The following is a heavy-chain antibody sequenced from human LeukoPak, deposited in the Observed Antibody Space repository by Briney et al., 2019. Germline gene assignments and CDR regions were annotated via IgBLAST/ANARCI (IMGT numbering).Heavy chain of an antibody. CDR2: MYPGDSDT. CDR1: GYSFTSYW. V-gene: IGHV5-51*01. D-gene: IGHD5-18*01. J-gene: IGHJ4*02. CDR3: ARRVYSATLVSPFDY. Sequence: GESLKTSCKGSGYSFTSYWIGLVRQMPGKGLEWMGIMYPGDSDTRYSPSFQGQVTISADKSISTAYLQWSSLKASDTAMYYCARRVYSATLVSPFDYWGQGTLVTVSS.